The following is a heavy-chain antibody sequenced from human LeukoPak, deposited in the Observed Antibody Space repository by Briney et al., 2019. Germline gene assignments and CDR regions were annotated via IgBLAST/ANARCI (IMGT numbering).Heavy chain of an antibody. V-gene: IGHV4-59*12. CDR3: AREGHSYGFADY. CDR2: ISYTGST. CDR1: GDSISSYY. Sequence: SETLSLTCTVSGDSISSYYWGWIRQPPGKGLEWIGCISYTGSTYYNPSLKSRVTISVDTSKNQFSLKLSSVTAADTAVYYCAREGHSYGFADYWGQGTLVTVSS. J-gene: IGHJ4*02. D-gene: IGHD5-18*01.